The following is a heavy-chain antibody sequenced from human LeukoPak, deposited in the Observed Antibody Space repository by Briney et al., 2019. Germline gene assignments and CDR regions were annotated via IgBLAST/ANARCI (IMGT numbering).Heavy chain of an antibody. CDR3: AVAYYYGSGDAFDI. J-gene: IGHJ3*02. V-gene: IGHV3-21*01. CDR2: INSDSNYI. Sequence: GGSLRLSCAASGFTLSSYAMHWVRQAPGKGLEWVSSINSDSNYIYYADSVQGRFTISRDNAKNSLYLQMNSLRAEDTAVYYCAVAYYYGSGDAFDIWGQGTKVTVSS. CDR1: GFTLSSYA. D-gene: IGHD3-10*01.